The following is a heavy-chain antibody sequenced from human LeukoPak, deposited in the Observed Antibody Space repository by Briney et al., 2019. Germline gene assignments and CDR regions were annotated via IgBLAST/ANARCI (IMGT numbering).Heavy chain of an antibody. CDR1: GFTFSSYA. D-gene: IGHD3-3*01. CDR2: ISYDGSNK. V-gene: IGHV3-30-3*01. CDR3: ARDLTPGRLRFLEWLPYY. J-gene: IGHJ4*02. Sequence: PGGSLRLSCAASGFTFSSYAMHWVRQAPGKGLEWVAVISYDGSNKYYADSVKGRFTISRDNSKNTLYLQMNSLRAEDTAVYYCARDLTPGRLRFLEWLPYYWGQGTLVTVSS.